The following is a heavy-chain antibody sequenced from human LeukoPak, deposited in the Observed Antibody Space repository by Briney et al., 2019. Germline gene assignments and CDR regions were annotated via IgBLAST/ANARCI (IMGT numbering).Heavy chain of an antibody. D-gene: IGHD4-17*01. Sequence: SETLSLTCAVSGGSISSSNWWSWVRQPPGKGLEWIGEINHSGSTNYNPSLKSRVTISVDTSKNQFSLKLSSVTAADTAVYYCARGLYGDYVGYWGQGTLVTVSS. CDR2: INHSGST. CDR1: GGSISSSNW. CDR3: ARGLYGDYVGY. J-gene: IGHJ4*02. V-gene: IGHV4-4*02.